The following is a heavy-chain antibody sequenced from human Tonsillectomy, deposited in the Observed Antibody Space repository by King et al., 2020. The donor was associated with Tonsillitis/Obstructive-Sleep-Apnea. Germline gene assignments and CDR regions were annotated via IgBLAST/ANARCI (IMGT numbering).Heavy chain of an antibody. J-gene: IGHJ5*02. V-gene: IGHV1-2*02. Sequence: QLVQSGAEVKKSGASVRVSCKASGYTFAGVLIHWVRQAPGQGLEWMGWINPTTCDTNYAQNFQGRVTMTTETSISTAYMELSSLRSDDTAVYYCGRGNKSFDPWGQGTLVTVSS. CDR3: GRGNKSFDP. CDR1: GYTFAGVL. CDR2: INPTTCDT.